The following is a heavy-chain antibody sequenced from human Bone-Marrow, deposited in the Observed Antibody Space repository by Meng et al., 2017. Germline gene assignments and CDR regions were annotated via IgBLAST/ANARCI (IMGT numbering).Heavy chain of an antibody. D-gene: IGHD2-2*01. CDR1: GASFSCYY. J-gene: IGHJ4*02. Sequence: QVSLRQGGHGLLNPPETLSLTCAVYGASFSCYYWSRNRQPPGKGLEWIGEINHSGSTNYNPSLKSRVTISVDTSKNQFSLKLSSVTAADTAVYYCARGTVVVPAEDHYSGYVFDYWGQGTLVTVSS. CDR2: INHSGST. CDR3: ARGTVVVPAEDHYSGYVFDY. V-gene: IGHV4-34*02.